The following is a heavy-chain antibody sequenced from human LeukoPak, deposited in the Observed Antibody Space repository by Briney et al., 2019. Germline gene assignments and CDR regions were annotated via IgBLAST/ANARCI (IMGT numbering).Heavy chain of an antibody. CDR2: FDSDGRST. CDR1: GFTFSTYW. Sequence: GGSLRLSCAASGFTFSTYWMHWVRQAPGKGLVWVSRFDSDGRSTYYADSVKGRFTISRDNAKNTLYLQMNSLRAEDTAVYYCARGRYYLDSWGQGTLVTVSS. V-gene: IGHV3-74*01. J-gene: IGHJ4*02. CDR3: ARGRYYLDS. D-gene: IGHD4-17*01.